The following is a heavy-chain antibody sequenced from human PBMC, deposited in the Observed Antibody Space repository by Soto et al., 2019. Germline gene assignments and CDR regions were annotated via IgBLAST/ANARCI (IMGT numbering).Heavy chain of an antibody. Sequence: SETLSLTCTVSGGSISSGSYNWNWIRQHPGKGLEWIGYIYYSGTTYYNPSLKSRLTISVDTPKNQFSLKLSSVTAADTAVYCCAGKVTTNYYGLDVWGQGTTVTVSS. J-gene: IGHJ6*02. CDR2: IYYSGTT. CDR3: AGKVTTNYYGLDV. V-gene: IGHV4-31*03. D-gene: IGHD4-17*01. CDR1: GGSISSGSYN.